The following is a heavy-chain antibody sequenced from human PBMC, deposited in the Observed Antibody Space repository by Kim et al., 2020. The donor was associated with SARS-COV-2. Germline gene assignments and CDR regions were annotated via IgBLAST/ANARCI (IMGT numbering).Heavy chain of an antibody. Sequence: YEDFEKCRCTISRDSSKNTLYLQRNSLRVEDTAIYYCAKVVGACQGDYWGQGTLVTVSS. J-gene: IGHJ4*02. CDR3: AKVVGACQGDY. V-gene: IGHV3-23*01. D-gene: IGHD1-26*01.